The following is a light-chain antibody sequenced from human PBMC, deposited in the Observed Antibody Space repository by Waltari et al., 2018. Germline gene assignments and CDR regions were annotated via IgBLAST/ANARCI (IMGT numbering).Light chain of an antibody. CDR2: GNS. J-gene: IGLJ1*01. V-gene: IGLV1-40*01. CDR3: QSYDSSLSGYV. Sequence: QSVLTQPPSVSGAPGQRVTISCTWSSSNIGAGYDVPRSQQLPGTAPKLLIYGNSNRPSGVPDRFSGSKSGTSASLAITGLQAEDEADYYCQSYDSSLSGYVFGTGTKVTVL. CDR1: SSNIGAGYD.